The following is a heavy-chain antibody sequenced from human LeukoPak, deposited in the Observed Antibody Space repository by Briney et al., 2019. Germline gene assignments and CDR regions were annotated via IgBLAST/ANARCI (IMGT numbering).Heavy chain of an antibody. D-gene: IGHD3-10*01. CDR2: VYYTGST. CDR1: GGSISSIAYH. Sequence: SETLSLTCAVSGGSISSIAYHWGWIRQPPGKGLEWIGSVYYTGSTYYNPSLKSRVTISVDTSENQFSLKLISVTAADTAVYYCARGNYGSGSSSDYWGQGTLVTVSS. V-gene: IGHV4-39*01. CDR3: ARGNYGSGSSSDY. J-gene: IGHJ4*02.